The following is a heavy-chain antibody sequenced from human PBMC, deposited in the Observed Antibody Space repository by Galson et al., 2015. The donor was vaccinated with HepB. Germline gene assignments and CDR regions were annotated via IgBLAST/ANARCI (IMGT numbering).Heavy chain of an antibody. D-gene: IGHD5-18*01. J-gene: IGHJ4*02. Sequence: PALVKPTQTLTLTCTFSGISLGITGVGVGWIRQPPGKPLEWLALIYWDDDKLYSPSLKTRLTITKDTYKNRVVLTMTDMDPVDTGTYYCARGRVATVMDLRYFDFWGQGTLVTVSS. V-gene: IGHV2-5*02. CDR1: GISLGITGVG. CDR2: IYWDDDK. CDR3: ARGRVATVMDLRYFDF.